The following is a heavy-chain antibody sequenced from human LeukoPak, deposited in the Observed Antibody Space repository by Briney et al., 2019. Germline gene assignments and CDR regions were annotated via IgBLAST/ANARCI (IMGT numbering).Heavy chain of an antibody. CDR1: GFTFSSFA. V-gene: IGHV3-64*02. CDR3: ARGAYGTYYDFWSGYLRFDP. D-gene: IGHD3-3*01. Sequence: GGSLRLSCATSGFTFSSFAMHWVRQAPGKGLEYVSAISSTGGNTSYADSVKGRFTISRDNSKNTLYLQMGSLRAEDTAVYYCARGAYGTYYDFWSGYLRFDPWGQGTLVAVSS. CDR2: ISSTGGNT. J-gene: IGHJ5*02.